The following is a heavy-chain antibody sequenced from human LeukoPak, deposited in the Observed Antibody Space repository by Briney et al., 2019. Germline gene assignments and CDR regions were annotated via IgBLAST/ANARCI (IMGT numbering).Heavy chain of an antibody. D-gene: IGHD3-22*01. V-gene: IGHV1-69*04. Sequence: SVEVSCKASGGTFSSYTISWVRQAPGQGLEWMGRIIPILGIANYAQKFQGRVTITADKSTSTAYMELSSLRSEDTAVYYCARDGTGGGYYYYFDYWGQGTLVTVSS. CDR1: GGTFSSYT. J-gene: IGHJ4*02. CDR2: IIPILGIA. CDR3: ARDGTGGGYYYYFDY.